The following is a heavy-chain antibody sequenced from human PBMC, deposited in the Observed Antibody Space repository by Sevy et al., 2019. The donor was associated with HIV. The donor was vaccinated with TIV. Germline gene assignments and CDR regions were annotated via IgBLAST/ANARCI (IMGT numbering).Heavy chain of an antibody. Sequence: GGSLRLSCAASGITFKNYAMNWVRQAPGKGLNWVSSIFGSGGTTYYADSVRGRFTISRDTSKNTLFLQMNSLRTEDTALYYCARGRFDSSGSFDAFDIWGQGTMVTVSS. CDR2: IFGSGGTT. D-gene: IGHD3-22*01. J-gene: IGHJ3*02. CDR1: GITFKNYA. V-gene: IGHV3-23*01. CDR3: ARGRFDSSGSFDAFDI.